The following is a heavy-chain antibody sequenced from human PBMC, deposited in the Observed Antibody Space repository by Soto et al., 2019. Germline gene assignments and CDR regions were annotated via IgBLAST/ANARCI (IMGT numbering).Heavy chain of an antibody. CDR2: IKSKTDGGTT. Sequence: GGSLRLSCAASGFTFSNAWMSRVRQAPGKGLEWVGRIKSKTDGGTTDYAAPVKGRFTISRDDSKNTLYLQMNSLKTEDTAVYYCTTGSSGGPYYYYGMDVWGQGTTVTVSS. V-gene: IGHV3-15*01. D-gene: IGHD3-10*01. CDR1: GFTFSNAW. CDR3: TTGSSGGPYYYYGMDV. J-gene: IGHJ6*02.